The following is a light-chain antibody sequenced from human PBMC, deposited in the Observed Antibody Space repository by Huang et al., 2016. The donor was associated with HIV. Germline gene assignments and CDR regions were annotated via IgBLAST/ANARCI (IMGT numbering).Light chain of an antibody. CDR3: QQYASPPLT. CDR1: QSVSNTY. CDR2: GAS. J-gene: IGKJ4*01. V-gene: IGKV3-20*01. Sequence: EVVLTQSPGTLSLSPGERATLSCRASQSVSNTYLAWYQQIPGQAPRLLIYGASRRATGIPDRFSGSGSGTDFTLTISRLEPEDFAIYYCQQYASPPLTFGGGTKVEIK.